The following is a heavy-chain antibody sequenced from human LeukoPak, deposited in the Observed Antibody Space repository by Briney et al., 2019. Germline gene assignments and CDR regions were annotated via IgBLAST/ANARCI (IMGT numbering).Heavy chain of an antibody. J-gene: IGHJ6*02. CDR2: ISGSGGST. V-gene: IGHV3-23*01. CDR3: AKDYSGLLLDYYGMDV. D-gene: IGHD2-21*02. CDR1: GFTFSSYA. Sequence: PGGSLRLSCAASGFTFSSYAMSWVRQAPGKGLEWVSAISGSGGSTYYADSVKGRFTISRDNSKNALYLQMNSLRAEDTAVYYCAKDYSGLLLDYYGMDVWGQGTTVTVSS.